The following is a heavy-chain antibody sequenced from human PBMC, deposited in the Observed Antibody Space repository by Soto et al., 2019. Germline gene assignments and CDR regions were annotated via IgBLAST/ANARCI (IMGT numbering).Heavy chain of an antibody. CDR2: ISYDGSNK. J-gene: IGHJ4*02. V-gene: IGHV3-30-3*01. CDR3: ARDGTVYSYGPSFDY. D-gene: IGHD5-18*01. CDR1: GFTFSSYA. Sequence: QVQLVESGGGVVQPGRSLRLSCAASGFTFSSYAMHWVRQAPGKGLEGVAVISYDGSNKYYADSVKGRFTISRDNSKNALYLQMNSLRAEDTAVYYCARDGTVYSYGPSFDYWGQGTLVTVSS.